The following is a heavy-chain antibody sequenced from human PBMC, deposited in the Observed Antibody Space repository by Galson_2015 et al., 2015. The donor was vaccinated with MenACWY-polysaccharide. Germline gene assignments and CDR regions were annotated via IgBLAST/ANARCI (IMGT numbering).Heavy chain of an antibody. CDR3: ARAPTPYCSSTSCFNKYAFDI. CDR1: GDSISSRSYH. V-gene: IGHV4-39*01. CDR2: IYYRGNT. D-gene: IGHD2-2*01. Sequence: LSLTCTVSGDSISSRSYHWGWIRQPPGKGLEWIGIIYYRGNTYYNPSLESRVTISVDTSKNQFSLKLSSVTAADTALYYCARAPTPYCSSTSCFNKYAFDIWGQGTMVTVSS. J-gene: IGHJ3*02.